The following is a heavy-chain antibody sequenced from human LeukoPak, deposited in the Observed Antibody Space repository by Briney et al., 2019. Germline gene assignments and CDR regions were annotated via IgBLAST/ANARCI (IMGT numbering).Heavy chain of an antibody. CDR3: ARGWDYYDREYYFHY. J-gene: IGHJ4*02. CDR1: GYTFTGNY. Sequence: APVKVSCKTSGYTFTGNYMYWVRQAPGQGLECMGWINPNSGGANYAQKFQGRVTMTRDTSVSTAYMELSRLRSDDTAVYYCARGWDYYDREYYFHYWGQGTLVTVSS. V-gene: IGHV1-2*02. CDR2: INPNSGGA. D-gene: IGHD3-22*01.